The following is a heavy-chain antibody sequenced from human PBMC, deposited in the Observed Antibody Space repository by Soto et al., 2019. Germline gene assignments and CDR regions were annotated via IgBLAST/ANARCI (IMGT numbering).Heavy chain of an antibody. Sequence: ASVKVSCKSSGYTLGMSGISWVRHAPGQGLEWMGWISGYNGNTNYEQKFQDRVTMTTDTTTNTVYMELSSLRSEDTAVYYCARGPDYEGYFDLWGQGILVTVSS. V-gene: IGHV1-18*01. CDR1: GYTLGMSG. CDR3: ARGPDYEGYFDL. D-gene: IGHD4-17*01. J-gene: IGHJ5*02. CDR2: ISGYNGNT.